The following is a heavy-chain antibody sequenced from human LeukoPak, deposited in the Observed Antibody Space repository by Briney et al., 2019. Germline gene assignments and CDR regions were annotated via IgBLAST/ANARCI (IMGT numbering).Heavy chain of an antibody. Sequence: PSETLSLTCAVYGGSFSGYYWSWIRQPPGKGLEWLGEINHSGSTNYNPSLKSRVTISVDTSKNQFSLKLRSVTAADTAVYYCASRGGTARSLSWFDPWGQGTLVTVSS. D-gene: IGHD5-18*01. CDR1: GGSFSGYY. V-gene: IGHV4-34*01. J-gene: IGHJ5*02. CDR2: INHSGST. CDR3: ASRGGTARSLSWFDP.